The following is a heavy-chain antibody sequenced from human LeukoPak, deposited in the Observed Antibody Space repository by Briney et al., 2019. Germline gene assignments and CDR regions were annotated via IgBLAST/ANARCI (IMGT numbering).Heavy chain of an antibody. CDR2: ISASGDTT. J-gene: IGHJ4*02. CDR1: GFTFSAYA. V-gene: IGHV3-23*01. Sequence: GGSLRLSCAASGFTFSAYAMAWVRRAPGKGLEWVSGISASGDTTYYGDSVKGRFIISKDYSKNTLYLQMNGLRAEDTALYYCASRPRSTVVAPWDYWAQGTLVTVSS. CDR3: ASRPRSTVVAPWDY. D-gene: IGHD3-22*01.